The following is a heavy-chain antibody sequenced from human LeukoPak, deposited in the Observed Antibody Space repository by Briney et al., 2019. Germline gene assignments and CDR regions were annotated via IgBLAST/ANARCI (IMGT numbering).Heavy chain of an antibody. CDR3: ARDYKGRSGSYYGLRLGFDY. J-gene: IGHJ4*02. D-gene: IGHD3-10*01. Sequence: PGGSLRLSCAASGFTFSSYWMSWVRQAPGKGLEWVANIKQDGSEKYYVDSVKGRFTISRDNAKNSLYLQMNSLRAEDTAVYYCARDYKGRSGSYYGLRLGFDYWGQGTLVTVSS. CDR2: IKQDGSEK. V-gene: IGHV3-7*01. CDR1: GFTFSSYW.